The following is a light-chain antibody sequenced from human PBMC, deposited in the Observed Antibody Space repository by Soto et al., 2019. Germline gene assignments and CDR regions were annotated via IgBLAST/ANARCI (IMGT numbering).Light chain of an antibody. CDR2: GAS. J-gene: IGKJ1*01. Sequence: ETVLTQSPGTLSLSPGERATLSCRASQTIRSNYLAWYRQTPGQAPRLLIYGASNRATGIADRFSGSGSGTDFTLIIRSLEPEDFALYYCQQYGSSPWTFGQGPKVVIK. CDR3: QQYGSSPWT. V-gene: IGKV3-20*01. CDR1: QTIRSNY.